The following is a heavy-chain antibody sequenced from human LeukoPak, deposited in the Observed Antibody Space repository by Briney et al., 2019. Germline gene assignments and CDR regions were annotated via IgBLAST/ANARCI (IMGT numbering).Heavy chain of an antibody. J-gene: IGHJ4*02. V-gene: IGHV3-66*01. D-gene: IGHD3-22*01. CDR3: ASSSWYYYDSSGYYPDY. Sequence: PRGSLRLSCAASGFTVSSNYMSWVRQAPGKGLEWVSVIYSGGSTYYADSVKGRFTISRDNSKNTLYLQMNSLRAEDTAVYYCASSSWYYYDSSGYYPDYWGQGTLVTVSS. CDR1: GFTVSSNY. CDR2: IYSGGST.